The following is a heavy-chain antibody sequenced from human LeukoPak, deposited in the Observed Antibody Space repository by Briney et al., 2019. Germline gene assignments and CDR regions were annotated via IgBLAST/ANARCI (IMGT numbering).Heavy chain of an antibody. J-gene: IGHJ3*02. CDR3: ARGGVGEFLTPRDPFDK. CDR2: IDPSGDR. Sequence: GGSLRLSCAASGFTLSNYDMHWVRQPPGKGLEWVSSIDPSGDRYFADSVKGRFTISRDNGNHALFLQMNGLTAGDTAVYFCARGGVGEFLTPRDPFDKWGQGARVIVSS. CDR1: GFTLSNYD. V-gene: IGHV3-13*01. D-gene: IGHD3-10*01.